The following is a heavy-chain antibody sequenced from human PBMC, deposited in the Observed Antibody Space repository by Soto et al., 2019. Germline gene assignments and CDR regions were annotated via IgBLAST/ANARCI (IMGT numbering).Heavy chain of an antibody. J-gene: IGHJ5*02. CDR2: IYLDDDK. Sequence: QITLKESGPTLVKPTQTLTLTGTFSGFSLSTSGVGVGWIRQPPGKALEWLALIYLDDDKRYSPSLKSRLTITKDTAKHQVVLTMTNMDPVDTATYYCAHSSYDFWSCYYRGWFDPWGQGTLVNVSS. CDR1: GFSLSTSGVG. CDR3: AHSSYDFWSCYYRGWFDP. D-gene: IGHD3-3*01. V-gene: IGHV2-5*02.